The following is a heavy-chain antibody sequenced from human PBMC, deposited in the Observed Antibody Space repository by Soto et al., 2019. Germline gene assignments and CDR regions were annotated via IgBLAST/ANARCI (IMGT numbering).Heavy chain of an antibody. D-gene: IGHD1-26*01. Sequence: GGSLRLSCATSGFTFSSYWMHWVRQAPGKGLVWVSRINRDGSSTSYADSVKGRFTISRDNAKNTPYLQMNSLRGEDTAVYYCARDGYSGSYLGVFDIWGQGKMVTVSS. CDR1: GFTFSSYW. CDR3: ARDGYSGSYLGVFDI. V-gene: IGHV3-74*01. CDR2: INRDGSST. J-gene: IGHJ3*02.